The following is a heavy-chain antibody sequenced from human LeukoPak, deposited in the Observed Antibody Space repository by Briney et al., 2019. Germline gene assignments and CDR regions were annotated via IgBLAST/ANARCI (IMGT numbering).Heavy chain of an antibody. Sequence: GGSLRVSCAAPGCTFSSYAMSWGRPALGEGLGWVSAICGRGGSTYYVDSVKGGFTISRDISKNTLYLQMNSLRAENTAVYYCARDTNIVATIGFADYWGQGTLVTVSS. D-gene: IGHD5-12*01. CDR2: ICGRGGST. V-gene: IGHV3-23*01. CDR3: ARDTNIVATIGFADY. CDR1: GCTFSSYA. J-gene: IGHJ4*02.